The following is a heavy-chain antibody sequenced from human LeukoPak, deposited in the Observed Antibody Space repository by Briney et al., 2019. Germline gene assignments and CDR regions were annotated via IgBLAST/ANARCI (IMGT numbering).Heavy chain of an antibody. Sequence: SETLSLTCTVSGDSISNYYWSWIRQPPGKGLEWIGYIYYSGSTNYNPSLKSRVTISVDTSKNQFSLKLSSVTAADTAVYYCARAGPTGVLAYDIWGQGTMVTVSS. CDR1: GDSISNYY. CDR2: IYYSGST. CDR3: ARAGPTGVLAYDI. V-gene: IGHV4-59*01. J-gene: IGHJ3*02. D-gene: IGHD4-23*01.